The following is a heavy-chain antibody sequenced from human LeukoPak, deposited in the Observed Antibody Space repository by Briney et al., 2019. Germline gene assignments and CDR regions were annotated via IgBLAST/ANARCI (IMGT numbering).Heavy chain of an antibody. CDR1: GGSISSYY. D-gene: IGHD6-6*01. CDR2: IYYSGST. CDR3: ASYSSSSGVIDY. V-gene: IGHV4-59*01. J-gene: IGHJ4*02. Sequence: SETLSLTCTVSGGSISSYYWSWIRQPPGKGLEWIGYIYYSGSTNYNPSLKSRVPISVDTSKNQFSLKLSSVTAADTAVYYCASYSSSSGVIDYWGQGTLVTVSS.